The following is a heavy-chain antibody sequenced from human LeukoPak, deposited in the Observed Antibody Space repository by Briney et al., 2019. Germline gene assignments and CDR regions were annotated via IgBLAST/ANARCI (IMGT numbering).Heavy chain of an antibody. Sequence: QPGGSLRLSCAASGLIFSRYWMSWVRQAPGKGLEWVANIKQDGSEEYYVDSVKGRFTISRDNAKNSLYLQMNSLRAEDTAVYHCAIGYCSITRCYPNWFDPWGQGTLVTVSS. CDR2: IKQDGSEE. V-gene: IGHV3-7*05. D-gene: IGHD2-2*03. CDR1: GLIFSRYW. J-gene: IGHJ5*02. CDR3: AIGYCSITRCYPNWFDP.